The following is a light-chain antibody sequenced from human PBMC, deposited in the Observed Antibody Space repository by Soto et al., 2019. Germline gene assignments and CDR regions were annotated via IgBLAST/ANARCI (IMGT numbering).Light chain of an antibody. J-gene: IGKJ4*01. V-gene: IGKV3-15*01. CDR2: GAY. Sequence: DIVMTQSPAILSVSLGERATLSCLASQSISDNLAWYQQRSGQAPRLLIYGAYTMATGVPARFSGSGSGTEFTLTISSLQSDDLAIYYCQQYKSWPPLTFGGGTKVE. CDR1: QSISDN. CDR3: QQYKSWPPLT.